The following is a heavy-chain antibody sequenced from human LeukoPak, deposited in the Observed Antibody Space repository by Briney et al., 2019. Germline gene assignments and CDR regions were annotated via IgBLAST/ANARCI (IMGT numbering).Heavy chain of an antibody. D-gene: IGHD2-2*01. CDR1: GYTFTGYY. J-gene: IGHJ4*02. Sequence: GASVKVSCKASGYTFTGYYMHWVRQAPGQGLEWMGWINPNSGGTNYAQKFQGRVTMTRDTSISTAYMELSRLRSDDTAVYYCASQMVGYCSSTGCYAGYNYFDYWGQGTLVTVSS. CDR2: INPNSGGT. CDR3: ASQMVGYCSSTGCYAGYNYFDY. V-gene: IGHV1-2*02.